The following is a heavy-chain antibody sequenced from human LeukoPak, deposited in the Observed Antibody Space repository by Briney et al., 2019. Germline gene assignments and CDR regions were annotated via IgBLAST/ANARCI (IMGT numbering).Heavy chain of an antibody. V-gene: IGHV1-69*05. CDR1: GGTFSSYA. D-gene: IGHD4-17*01. CDR2: IIPIFGTA. Sequence: SVKVSCKASGGTFSSYAISWVRQAPGQGLEWMGGIIPIFGTANYAQKFQGRVTITTDESMSTAYMELSSLRSEDTAVYYCARADAQADYGDYGAFDYWGQGTLVTVSS. CDR3: ARADAQADYGDYGAFDY. J-gene: IGHJ4*02.